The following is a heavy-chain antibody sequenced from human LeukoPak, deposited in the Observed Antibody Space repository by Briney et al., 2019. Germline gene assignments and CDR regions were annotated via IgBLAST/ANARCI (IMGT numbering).Heavy chain of an antibody. J-gene: IGHJ5*02. V-gene: IGHV5-51*01. Sequence: GGPLQLSGQGSDSRFTSYRIGGAGPMPGKGLEWMGIIYPGDSETRYSPSFQGQVATSADNTISTAYQQWRSMTASDTAMYYCASHVGIAVTGPWSDPWGQGALVTVAS. CDR3: ASHVGIAVTGPWSDP. CDR2: IYPGDSET. CDR1: DSRFTSYR. D-gene: IGHD6-19*01.